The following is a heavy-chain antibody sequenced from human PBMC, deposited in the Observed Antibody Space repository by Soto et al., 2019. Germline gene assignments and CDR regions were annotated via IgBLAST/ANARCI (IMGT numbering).Heavy chain of an antibody. CDR3: AKGYYYDSGYYFDY. CDR2: ISWNSGRI. CDR1: GFTFDDYA. J-gene: IGHJ4*02. D-gene: IGHD3-22*01. V-gene: IGHV3-9*01. Sequence: EVQLVESGGGLVQPGRSLRLSCAASGFTFDDYAMHWVRQAPEKGLEWVSTISWNSGRIGYADSVKGRFTISRDNAKNSLYLQMNSLRAEDTALYYCAKGYYYDSGYYFDYWGQGTLVTVSS.